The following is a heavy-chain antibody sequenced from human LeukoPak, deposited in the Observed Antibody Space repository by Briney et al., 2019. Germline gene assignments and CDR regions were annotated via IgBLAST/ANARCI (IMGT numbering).Heavy chain of an antibody. CDR2: ISGSGGST. CDR1: GFTLSSYA. CDR3: GRVGGRSKAAKGDAFDI. V-gene: IGHV3-23*01. J-gene: IGHJ3*02. Sequence: GGSLRLSCAASGFTLSSYAMSWVRQAPGKGLEWVSAISGSGGSTYYADSVKGRFTISRDNAQNSMYLQMNSLRAEDTAVYYCGRVGGRSKAAKGDAFDIWGQGTMVTVSS. D-gene: IGHD6-6*01.